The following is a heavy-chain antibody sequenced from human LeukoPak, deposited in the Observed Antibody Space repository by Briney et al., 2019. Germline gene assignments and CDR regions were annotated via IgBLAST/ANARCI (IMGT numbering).Heavy chain of an antibody. J-gene: IGHJ6*03. CDR3: ARAPWDCSSTSCYTPGYYYMDV. V-gene: IGHV4-34*01. CDR1: GGSFSGYY. Sequence: SETLSLTCAVYGGSFSGYYWSWIRQPPGKGLEWIGEINHSGSTNYNPSLKSRVTISVDTSKNQFSLKLSSVTAADTAVYYCARAPWDCSSTSCYTPGYYYMDVWGKGTTVTVSS. D-gene: IGHD2-2*02. CDR2: INHSGST.